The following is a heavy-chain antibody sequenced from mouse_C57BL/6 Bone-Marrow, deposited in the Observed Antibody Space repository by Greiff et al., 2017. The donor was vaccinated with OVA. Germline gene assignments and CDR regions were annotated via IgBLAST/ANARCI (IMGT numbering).Heavy chain of an antibody. V-gene: IGHV1-64*01. D-gene: IGHD6-5*01. Sequence: QVQLQQPGAELVKPGASVKLSCKASGYTFTSYWMHWVKQRPGQGLEWIGMIHPNSGSTNYNEKFKSKATLTVDKSSSTAYMQLSSLTSEDSAVYYCARWGSLYYYAMDYWGQGTSVTVSS. CDR2: IHPNSGST. J-gene: IGHJ4*01. CDR1: GYTFTSYW. CDR3: ARWGSLYYYAMDY.